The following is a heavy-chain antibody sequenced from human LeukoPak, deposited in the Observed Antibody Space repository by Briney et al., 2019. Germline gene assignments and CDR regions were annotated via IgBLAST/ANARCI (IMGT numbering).Heavy chain of an antibody. CDR2: ISGSGAST. D-gene: IGHD1-26*01. CDR1: GFTLSTNA. J-gene: IGHJ4*02. Sequence: PGGSLRLSCLTFGFTLSTNAMSWVRQAPGKGLEWISGISGSGASTYYADSVKGRFTISRDDSRNTLYLQMNSLRGDDTAVYYCAKDVGKWESLHFFDYWGQGTLLTVSS. V-gene: IGHV3-23*01. CDR3: AKDVGKWESLHFFDY.